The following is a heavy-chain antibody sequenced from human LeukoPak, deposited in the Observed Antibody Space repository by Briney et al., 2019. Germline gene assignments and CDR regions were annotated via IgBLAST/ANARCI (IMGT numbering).Heavy chain of an antibody. V-gene: IGHV3-30*02. J-gene: IGHJ4*02. CDR2: YDGSNK. D-gene: IGHD5-12*01. CDR3: AKDRRGYSGYDAEVFDY. Sequence: YDGSNKYYADSVKGRFTISRDNSKNTLYLQMNSLRAEDTAVYYCAKDRRGYSGYDAEVFDYWGQGTLVTVSS.